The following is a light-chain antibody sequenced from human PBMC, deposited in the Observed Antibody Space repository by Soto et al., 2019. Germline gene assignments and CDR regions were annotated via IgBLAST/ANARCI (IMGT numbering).Light chain of an antibody. Sequence: QSALTQPASVSGAPGQSITISCTGTSSDVGAYNYVSWYQQHPGKAPKLMIYEVSNRPSGVSNRFSGSKSGNTASLTISGLQAEDEADYYCSAYTGSSTNVFGTGTKLTVL. V-gene: IGLV2-14*01. CDR2: EVS. CDR3: SAYTGSSTNV. CDR1: SSDVGAYNY. J-gene: IGLJ1*01.